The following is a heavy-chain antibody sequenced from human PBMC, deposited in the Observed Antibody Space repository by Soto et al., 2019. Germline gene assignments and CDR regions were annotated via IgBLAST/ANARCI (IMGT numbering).Heavy chain of an antibody. CDR1: GFSLRGYS. CDR3: ARGAGYGDYGGY. V-gene: IGHV3-48*02. J-gene: IGHJ4*02. D-gene: IGHD4-17*01. Sequence: EVQLVESGGGFVQPGGSLRLSCAASGFSLRGYSMIWVRQAPGKGLEWVSYISGSGTTIYYADSVKGRFTISRDNAKNSVYLQMNSLGDADTAVYYCARGAGYGDYGGYWGQGTLVTVSS. CDR2: ISGSGTTI.